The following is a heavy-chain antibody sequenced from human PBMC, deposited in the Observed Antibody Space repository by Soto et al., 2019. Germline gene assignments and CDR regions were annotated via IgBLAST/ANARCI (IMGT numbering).Heavy chain of an antibody. Sequence: ASVKVSCKASGYTFTSYGIIWVRQAPGQGLEWMGWISAYNGNTNYAQKLQGRVTMTTDTSTSTAYMELRSLRSDDTAVYYCARDHYDILTGSSDYYYYGMDVWGQGTTVTVSS. CDR2: ISAYNGNT. CDR1: GYTFTSYG. J-gene: IGHJ6*02. V-gene: IGHV1-18*01. CDR3: ARDHYDILTGSSDYYYYGMDV. D-gene: IGHD3-9*01.